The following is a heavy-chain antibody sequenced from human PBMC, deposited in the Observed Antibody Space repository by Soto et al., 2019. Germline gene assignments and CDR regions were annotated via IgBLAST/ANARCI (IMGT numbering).Heavy chain of an antibody. CDR3: ASGSAAAKFLY. J-gene: IGHJ4*02. Sequence: QVQLVESGGGLVKPGGSLRLSCAASGFIFSDYYMSWIRQAPGKGLEWVSYITSSGNGIYYADSVKGRFTISRDNAKGSLYLQLNSLRADDTAVYYCASGSAAAKFLYWGQGTLVTVSS. D-gene: IGHD6-25*01. CDR1: GFIFSDYY. CDR2: ITSSGNGI. V-gene: IGHV3-11*01.